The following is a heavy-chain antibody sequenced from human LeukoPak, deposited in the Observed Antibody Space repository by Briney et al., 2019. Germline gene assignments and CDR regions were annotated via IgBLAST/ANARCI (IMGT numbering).Heavy chain of an antibody. Sequence: GGSLRLSCVASGFTFNSNVMHWVRQAPGKGLEWVAVISYDGSDKYYADSVKGRFTISRDNSKNTLYLQMSSLRAEDTAVYYCVKPKRWELPYFDYWGQGTLVTVSS. J-gene: IGHJ4*02. CDR2: ISYDGSDK. V-gene: IGHV3-30-3*02. CDR3: VKPKRWELPYFDY. CDR1: GFTFNSNV. D-gene: IGHD1-26*01.